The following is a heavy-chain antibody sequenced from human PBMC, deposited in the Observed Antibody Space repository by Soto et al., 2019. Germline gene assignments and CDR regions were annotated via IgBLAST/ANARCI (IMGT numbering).Heavy chain of an antibody. D-gene: IGHD6-19*01. CDR3: AKDLLAVAGDYYYYGMDV. CDR1: GFTFDDYA. Sequence: EVQLVESGGGLVQPGRSPRLSCAASGFTFDDYAMHWVRQAPGKGLEWVSGISWNSGSIGYADSVKGRFTISRDNAKNSLYLQMNSLRAEDTALYYCAKDLLAVAGDYYYYGMDVWGQGTTVTVSS. J-gene: IGHJ6*02. CDR2: ISWNSGSI. V-gene: IGHV3-9*01.